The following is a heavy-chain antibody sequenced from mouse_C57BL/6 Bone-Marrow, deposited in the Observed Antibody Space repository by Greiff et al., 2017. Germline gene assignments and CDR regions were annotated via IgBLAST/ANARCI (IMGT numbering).Heavy chain of an antibody. CDR1: GFTFSDYY. D-gene: IGHD1-1*01. Sequence: DVMLVESGGGLVQPGGSLKLSCAASGFTFSDYYMYWVRQTPEKRLEWVAYISNGGGSTYYPDTVKGRFTISRDNAKNTLYLQMSRLKSEDTAMYYCARHSSTEVYFDYWGQGTTLTVSS. J-gene: IGHJ2*01. CDR3: ARHSSTEVYFDY. CDR2: ISNGGGST. V-gene: IGHV5-12*01.